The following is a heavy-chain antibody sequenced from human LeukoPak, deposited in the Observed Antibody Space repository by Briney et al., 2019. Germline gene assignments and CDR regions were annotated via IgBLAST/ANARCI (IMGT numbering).Heavy chain of an antibody. Sequence: SGGSLRLSCAASGLTFSSYWMSWVRQAPEKGLEWVANIKQDGSEKYCMDSVKGRFTISRDNAKNSLYLQMNSLRAEDTAVYHCAREPSSGYDPPGYFDYWGQGTLVTVSS. CDR2: IKQDGSEK. J-gene: IGHJ4*02. CDR3: AREPSSGYDPPGYFDY. V-gene: IGHV3-7*01. D-gene: IGHD5-12*01. CDR1: GLTFSSYW.